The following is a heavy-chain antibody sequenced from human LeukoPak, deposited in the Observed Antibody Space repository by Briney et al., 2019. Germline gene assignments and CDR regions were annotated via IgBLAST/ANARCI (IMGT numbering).Heavy chain of an antibody. V-gene: IGHV4-39*07. D-gene: IGHD2-2*03. Sequence: SETLSLTCTVSGGSISSSFYYWGWIRQPPGKGLEWIGEINHSGSTNYNPSLKSRVTISVDTSKNQFSLKLSSVTAADTAVYYCARGGLDIVVVPAAMKRYNWFDPWGQGTLVTVSS. J-gene: IGHJ5*02. CDR2: INHSGST. CDR1: GGSISSSFYY. CDR3: ARGGLDIVVVPAAMKRYNWFDP.